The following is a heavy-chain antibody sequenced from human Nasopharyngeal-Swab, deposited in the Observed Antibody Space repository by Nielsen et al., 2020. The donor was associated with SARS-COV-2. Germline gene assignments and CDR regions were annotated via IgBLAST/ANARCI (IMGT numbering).Heavy chain of an antibody. Sequence: GGSLRLSCADSGFTFRRDWMSWVRQAPGKGLEWVANIKQDGSETYYVDSVKDRFTISRDNAKNSLYLQMNSLRAEDTAVYYCARDLGHSGYDLYDYWGQGTLVTVSS. D-gene: IGHD5-12*01. CDR3: ARDLGHSGYDLYDY. V-gene: IGHV3-7*03. J-gene: IGHJ4*02. CDR1: GFTFRRDW. CDR2: IKQDGSET.